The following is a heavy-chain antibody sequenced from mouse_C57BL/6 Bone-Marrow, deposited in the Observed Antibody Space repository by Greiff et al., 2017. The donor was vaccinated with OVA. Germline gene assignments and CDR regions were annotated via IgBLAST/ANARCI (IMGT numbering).Heavy chain of an antibody. J-gene: IGHJ4*01. V-gene: IGHV1-5*01. CDR1: GYTFTSYW. D-gene: IGHD1-1*01. Sequence: EVQLVESGTVLARPGASVKMSCKTSGYTFTSYWMHWVKQRPGQGLEWIGAIYPGNSDTSYNQKFKGKAKLTAVTSASTAYMELSSLTNEDSAVYYCTSSYYYGSRDAMDYWGQGTSVTVSS. CDR3: TSSYYYGSRDAMDY. CDR2: IYPGNSDT.